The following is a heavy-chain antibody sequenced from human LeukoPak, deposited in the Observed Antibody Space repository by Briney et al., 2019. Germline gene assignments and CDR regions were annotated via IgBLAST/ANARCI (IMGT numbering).Heavy chain of an antibody. CDR1: GYTFTGYY. CDR2: ISPNSGGT. V-gene: IGHV1-2*02. J-gene: IGHJ4*02. Sequence: GASVKVSCKASGYTFTGYYIQWVRHAPGQGLEWMGWISPNSGGTKYEQKFQGRVTMTRDTSITTAYMELSRLRSDDTAVYYCARVGTTGTRGVDMDYWGQGTLVTVSS. D-gene: IGHD1-1*01. CDR3: ARVGTTGTRGVDMDY.